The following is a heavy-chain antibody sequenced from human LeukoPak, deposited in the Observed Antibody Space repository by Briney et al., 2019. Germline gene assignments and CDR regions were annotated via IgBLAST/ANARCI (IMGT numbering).Heavy chain of an antibody. J-gene: IGHJ4*02. CDR1: GYTFTSHG. D-gene: IGHD3-9*01. Sequence: GASVKVSCKASGYTFTSHGISWVRQAPGQGLEWMGWISAYNGNTNYAQKLQGRVTMTTDTSTSTAYMELRSLRSDDTAVYYCARARYDILTGYYDYWGQGTLVTVSS. CDR2: ISAYNGNT. V-gene: IGHV1-18*04. CDR3: ARARYDILTGYYDY.